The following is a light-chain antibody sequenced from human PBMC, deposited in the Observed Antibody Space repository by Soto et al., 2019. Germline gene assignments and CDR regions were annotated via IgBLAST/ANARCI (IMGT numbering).Light chain of an antibody. CDR3: SSCASSSPWV. J-gene: IGLJ2*01. CDR1: SSDVGGYNY. V-gene: IGLV2-14*01. Sequence: QSALTQPASVYGSPGQSITISCTGTSSDVGGYNYVSWYQQYPGKAPKLMIYDVTNRPSGVSNRFSGSKSGNTASLTISGLQAEDEADYYCSSCASSSPWVFGGGTKLTVL. CDR2: DVT.